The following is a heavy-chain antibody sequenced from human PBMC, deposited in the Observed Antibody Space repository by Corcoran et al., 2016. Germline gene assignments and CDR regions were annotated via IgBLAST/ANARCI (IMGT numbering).Heavy chain of an antibody. CDR2: IYYSGST. CDR3: ARTYYYDSYPFDP. J-gene: IGHJ5*02. D-gene: IGHD3-22*01. Sequence: QVQLQESGPGLVKPSETLSLTCTVSGGSISSYYWSWIRQPPGKGLEWIGYIYYSGSTNYNPSLKSRVTISVDTSKNQFSLKLSSVTAADTAVYYCARTYYYDSYPFDPWGQGTLVTVSS. CDR1: GGSISSYY. V-gene: IGHV4-59*01.